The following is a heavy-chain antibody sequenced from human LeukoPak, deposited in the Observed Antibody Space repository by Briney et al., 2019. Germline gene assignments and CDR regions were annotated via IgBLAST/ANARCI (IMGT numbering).Heavy chain of an antibody. CDR1: GFTFSSYA. Sequence: PGGSLRLSCAASGFTFSSYAMSWVRQGPGKGLEWVSLISDSGGSTHYADSVKGRFTISRDNSKNTLYLQMNSLRADDTAVYYCAKETRYCRGGSCYSAPFDYWGQGTLVTVSS. D-gene: IGHD2-15*01. CDR2: ISDSGGST. CDR3: AKETRYCRGGSCYSAPFDY. V-gene: IGHV3-23*01. J-gene: IGHJ4*02.